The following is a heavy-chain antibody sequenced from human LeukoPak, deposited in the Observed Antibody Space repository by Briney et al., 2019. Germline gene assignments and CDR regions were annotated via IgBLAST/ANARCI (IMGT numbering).Heavy chain of an antibody. D-gene: IGHD3-3*01. CDR2: IYTSGST. CDR3: ARILDRITIFGVVIPYYYGMDV. V-gene: IGHV4-4*07. CDR1: GGSISSYY. Sequence: PSETLSLTCTVSGGSISSYYWSWIRQPAGKGLEWIGRIYTSGSTNYNPSLKSRVTMSVDTSKNQFSLKLSSVTAADTAVYYCARILDRITIFGVVIPYYYGMDVWGQGTTVTVSS. J-gene: IGHJ6*02.